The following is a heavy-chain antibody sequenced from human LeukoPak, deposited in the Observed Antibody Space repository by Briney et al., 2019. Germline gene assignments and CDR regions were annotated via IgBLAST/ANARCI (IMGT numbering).Heavy chain of an antibody. CDR1: GFTFSSYA. CDR3: TTGIRGD. V-gene: IGHV3-23*01. Sequence: GGSLRLSCAASGFTFSSYAMNWVRQAPGKGLEWVSTISGSGGSTYYGDSVKGRFTISRDNSKNTMYLQMNSLRAEDTAVYYCTTGIRGDWGQGTLVTVSS. CDR2: ISGSGGST. J-gene: IGHJ4*02. D-gene: IGHD3-10*01.